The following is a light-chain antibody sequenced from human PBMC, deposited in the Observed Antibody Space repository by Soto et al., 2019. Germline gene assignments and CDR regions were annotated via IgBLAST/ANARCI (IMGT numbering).Light chain of an antibody. V-gene: IGKV3-15*01. CDR2: GAS. CDR1: QSVTGN. CDR3: QQYHDWPPVT. Sequence: EVVMTQSPATLSVSPGERATLSCRASQSVTGNLAWYQQKPGQAPRLLIYGASTRATGIPARFSGSESGTEFTLTISSLQSEDFAVYYCQQYHDWPPVTFGQGTRLEIK. J-gene: IGKJ5*01.